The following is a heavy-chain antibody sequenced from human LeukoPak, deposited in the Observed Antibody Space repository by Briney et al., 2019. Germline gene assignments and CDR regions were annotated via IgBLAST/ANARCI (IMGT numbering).Heavy chain of an antibody. CDR1: GFTFSDYY. D-gene: IGHD2-21*02. Sequence: GGSLRLSCAASGFTFSDYYMSWIRQAPGNGLEGVSYISSSGSTIYYADSVKGRFTISRDNAKNSLYLQMNSLRAEDTAVYYCARGEAYCGGDCSFFDYWGQGTLVTVSS. CDR3: ARGEAYCGGDCSFFDY. J-gene: IGHJ4*02. CDR2: ISSSGSTI. V-gene: IGHV3-11*01.